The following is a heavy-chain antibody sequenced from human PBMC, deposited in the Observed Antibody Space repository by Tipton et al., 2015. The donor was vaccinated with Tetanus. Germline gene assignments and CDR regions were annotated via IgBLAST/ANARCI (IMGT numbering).Heavy chain of an antibody. CDR2: IYYSGST. CDR1: GASTNTHH. D-gene: IGHD2-8*01. Sequence: TLSLTCTVSGASTNTHHWSWLRQPPGKGLEWIGYIYYSGSTNYNPSLKSRVTISVDTSKNQFSLKLSSVTAADTAVYYCARDPSGGVRSFDYWGQGTLVTVSS. V-gene: IGHV4-59*11. CDR3: ARDPSGGVRSFDY. J-gene: IGHJ4*02.